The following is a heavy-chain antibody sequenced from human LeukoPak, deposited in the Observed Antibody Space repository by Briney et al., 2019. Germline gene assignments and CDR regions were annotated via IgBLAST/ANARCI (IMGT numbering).Heavy chain of an antibody. CDR3: ARVPTMTMVRGVHYNWFDP. CDR2: INSDGSST. Sequence: GGSLRLSCAASGFTFSSYAMSWVRQAPGKGLVWVSRINSDGSSTSYADSVKGRFTISRDNAKNTLYLQMNSLRAEDTAVYYCARVPTMTMVRGVHYNWFDPWGQGTLVTVSS. V-gene: IGHV3-74*01. CDR1: GFTFSSYA. J-gene: IGHJ5*02. D-gene: IGHD3-10*01.